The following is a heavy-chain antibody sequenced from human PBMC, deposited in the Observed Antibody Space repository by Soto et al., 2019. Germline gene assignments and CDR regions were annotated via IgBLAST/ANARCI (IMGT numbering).Heavy chain of an antibody. D-gene: IGHD3-10*01. J-gene: IGHJ4*02. CDR2: IKEDASEK. Sequence: EVQVVESGGGLVQPGGSLRLSCAASGFTFSRYWMSWVRQAPGTGLDWVANIKEDASEKYYVDSVKGRFTISRDNAKNSMDLQMNTLRAEDTAVYYCARGRWFGELFYFDCCGQGTLVTVSS. CDR1: GFTFSRYW. V-gene: IGHV3-7*01. CDR3: ARGRWFGELFYFDC.